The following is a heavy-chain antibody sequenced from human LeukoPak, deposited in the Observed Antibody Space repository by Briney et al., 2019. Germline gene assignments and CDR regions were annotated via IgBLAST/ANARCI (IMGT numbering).Heavy chain of an antibody. CDR1: GFTFNSYG. CDR3: AKNGDRGAYCSGGTCYPYYYYYMDV. V-gene: IGHV3-23*03. CDR2: IYSGGST. D-gene: IGHD2-15*01. J-gene: IGHJ6*03. Sequence: PGGSLRLSCAASGFTFNSYGMSWVRQAPGKGLEWVSEIYSGGSTYYAASVKGRFSISRDNSKNTVYLQMNSLRVEDTAVYYCAKNGDRGAYCSGGTCYPYYYYYMDVWGKGTTVTISS.